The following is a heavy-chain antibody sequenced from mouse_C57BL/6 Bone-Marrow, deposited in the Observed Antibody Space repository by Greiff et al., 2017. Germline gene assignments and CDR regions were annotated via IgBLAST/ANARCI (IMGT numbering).Heavy chain of an antibody. CDR2: INPNYGTT. Sequence: LVESGPELVKPGASVKISCKASGYSFTDYNMNWVKQSNGKSLEWIGVINPNYGTTSYNQKFKGKATLTVDKSSSTAYMQLNSLTSEDSAVYYWARGYDYDYAMDYWGQGTSVTGSS. V-gene: IGHV1-39*01. CDR1: GYSFTDYN. CDR3: ARGYDYDYAMDY. J-gene: IGHJ4*01. D-gene: IGHD2-4*01.